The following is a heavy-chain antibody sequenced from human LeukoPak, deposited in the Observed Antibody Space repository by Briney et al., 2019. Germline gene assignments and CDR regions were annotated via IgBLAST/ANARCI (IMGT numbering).Heavy chain of an antibody. J-gene: IGHJ6*03. CDR1: GYTFTGYY. Sequence: PRASVKVSCKASGYTFTGYYMHWVRQAPGQGLQWMGIINPSGGSTSYAQKFQGRVTMTRDTSTSTVYMELRSLRFEDTAVYYCARDAVGEMDSSSWLFFYYYYYMDVWGKGTTVTVSS. V-gene: IGHV1-46*01. D-gene: IGHD6-13*01. CDR3: ARDAVGEMDSSSWLFFYYYYYMDV. CDR2: INPSGGST.